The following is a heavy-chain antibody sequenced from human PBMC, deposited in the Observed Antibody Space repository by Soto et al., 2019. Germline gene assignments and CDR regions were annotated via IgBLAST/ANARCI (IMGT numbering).Heavy chain of an antibody. CDR1: GFTLSTYW. Sequence: GGSLRLSCEASGFTLSTYWMHWVRQVPGKGLVWVSRIKTDGGTTDYAAPVKGRFTISRDDSENTLYLQMNSLKTEDTAVYYCSHGYYQYFDSWGQGTLVTVSS. CDR3: SHGYYQYFDS. D-gene: IGHD5-18*01. J-gene: IGHJ4*02. V-gene: IGHV3-15*07. CDR2: IKTDGGTT.